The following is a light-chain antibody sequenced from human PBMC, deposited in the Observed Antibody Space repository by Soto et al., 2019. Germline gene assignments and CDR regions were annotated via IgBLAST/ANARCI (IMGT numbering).Light chain of an antibody. CDR3: QQSYNTPLT. J-gene: IGKJ4*01. Sequence: DIQMTQSPSSLSASVGDRVTITCRTSQSISSYLNWYQQKPGKAPRLLIYAASTLQSGVPSRFSGSGSGTDFTLTISSLQLADFATYYCQQSYNTPLTFGGGTKVEIK. CDR1: QSISSY. CDR2: AAS. V-gene: IGKV1-39*01.